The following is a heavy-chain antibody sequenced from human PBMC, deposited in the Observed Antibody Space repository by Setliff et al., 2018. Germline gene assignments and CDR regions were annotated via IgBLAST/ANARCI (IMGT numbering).Heavy chain of an antibody. V-gene: IGHV4-30-4*08. CDR1: GGSISSGDYY. CDR3: ARESRGDRGDYGSGELLDAFDI. D-gene: IGHD3-10*01. J-gene: IGHJ3*02. CDR2: IYYSGST. Sequence: SETLSLTCTVSGGSISSGDYYWSWIRQPPGKGLEWIGYIYYSGSTYYNPSLKSRVTISVDTSKNQFSLKLSSVTAADTAVYYCARESRGDRGDYGSGELLDAFDIWGQGTMVTIS.